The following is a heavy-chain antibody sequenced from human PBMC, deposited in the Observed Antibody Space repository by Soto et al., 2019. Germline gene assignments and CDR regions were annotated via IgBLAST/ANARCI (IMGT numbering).Heavy chain of an antibody. CDR2: INAGNGNT. V-gene: IGHV1-3*01. J-gene: IGHJ3*02. CDR1: GYTFTSYA. Sequence: ASVKVSCKASGYTFTSYAMHWVRQAPGQRLEWMGWINAGNGNTKYSQKFQGRVTITRDTSASTAYMELSSLRSEDTAVYYCARARIMITLGYLDAFDIWGQGTMVTVSS. CDR3: ARARIMITLGYLDAFDI. D-gene: IGHD3-16*01.